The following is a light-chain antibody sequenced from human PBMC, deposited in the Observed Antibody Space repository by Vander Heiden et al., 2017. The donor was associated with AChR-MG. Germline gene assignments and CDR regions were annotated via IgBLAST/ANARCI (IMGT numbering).Light chain of an antibody. J-gene: IGKJ4*01. Sequence: EFVLTQSPGTLPLSPGERATPPCRASQSVSSYLAWYQQIPGQAPRLLIYGASSRATSIPARISGGRCGANFTLTISRLEPEDFAVFYCQQYGSSPLTFGGGTKVEIK. V-gene: IGKV3-20*01. CDR2: GAS. CDR3: QQYGSSPLT. CDR1: QSVSSY.